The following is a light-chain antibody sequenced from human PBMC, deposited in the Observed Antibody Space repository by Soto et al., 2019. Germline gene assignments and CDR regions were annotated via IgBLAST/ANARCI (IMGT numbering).Light chain of an antibody. Sequence: DIQMTQSPSSLSASVGDRVTITCRASQGISNYLAWYQQKPGKVPMLLIYAASTLQSGVPSRFSGSGSGTDFTLTISSLQPEDVGTYYCQQYNSYYTFGQGTKLEIK. CDR1: QGISNY. J-gene: IGKJ2*01. V-gene: IGKV1-27*01. CDR3: QQYNSYYT. CDR2: AAS.